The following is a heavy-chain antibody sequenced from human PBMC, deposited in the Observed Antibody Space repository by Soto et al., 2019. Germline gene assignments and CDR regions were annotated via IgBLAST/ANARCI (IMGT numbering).Heavy chain of an antibody. CDR3: ARDQQFTNWLDS. V-gene: IGHV1-3*01. CDR1: GYTFSRYA. D-gene: IGHD6-13*01. CDR2: INAGNGNT. Sequence: ASVKVSCKASGYTFSRYAIHWVRQAPGQRLEWMGWINAGNGNTKYSQKFEGRVTLTTDTSANTVYMELSSLRFEDTALYYCARDQQFTNWLDSWGQGTLVTVSS. J-gene: IGHJ5*01.